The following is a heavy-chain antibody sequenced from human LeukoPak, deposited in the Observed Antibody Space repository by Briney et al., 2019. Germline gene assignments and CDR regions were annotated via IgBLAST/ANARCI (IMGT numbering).Heavy chain of an antibody. V-gene: IGHV3-23*01. CDR2: ISSSGGST. J-gene: IGHJ4*02. CDR1: GFTFSSCG. Sequence: GGSLRLFCAASGFTFSSCGMSWVRQAPGKGLEWVSGISSSGGSTYYADSVKGRFTISRDNSKNRLHLQMNSLRAEDTAVYYCAKDLGIAELYWGQGTLVTVSS. CDR3: AKDLGIAELY. D-gene: IGHD6-13*01.